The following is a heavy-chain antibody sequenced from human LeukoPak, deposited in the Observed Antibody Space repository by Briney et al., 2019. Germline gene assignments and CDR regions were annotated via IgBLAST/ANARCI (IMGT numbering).Heavy chain of an antibody. CDR3: ARHKGVDYYGSGSYYSRRNWFDP. V-gene: IGHV4-4*02. CDR1: GGSIRSSNW. J-gene: IGHJ5*02. D-gene: IGHD3-10*01. Sequence: SETLSLTCVVSGGSIRSSNWWTWVRQPPGKGLEWIGEIYHSGSTNYNPSLKSRVTISVDKSKNQFSLKLSSVTAADTAVYYCARHKGVDYYGSGSYYSRRNWFDPWGQGTLVTVSS. CDR2: IYHSGST.